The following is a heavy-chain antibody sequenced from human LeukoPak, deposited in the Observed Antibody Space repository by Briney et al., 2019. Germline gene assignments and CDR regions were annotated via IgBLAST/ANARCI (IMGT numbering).Heavy chain of an antibody. CDR3: ARGGGIAVAGASSVDYGMDV. Sequence: GASVKVSCKASGYTFTGYYMHWVRQAPGQGLEWMGWINPNSGGTNYAQKFQGRVTMTRDTSISTAYMELSRLRSDDTAVYYCARGGGIAVAGASSVDYGMDVWGQGTTVTVSS. V-gene: IGHV1-2*02. J-gene: IGHJ6*02. D-gene: IGHD6-19*01. CDR1: GYTFTGYY. CDR2: INPNSGGT.